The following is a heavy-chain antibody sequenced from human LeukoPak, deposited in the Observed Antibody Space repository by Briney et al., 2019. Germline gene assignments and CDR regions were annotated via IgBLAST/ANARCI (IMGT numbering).Heavy chain of an antibody. J-gene: IGHJ4*02. CDR1: GFTFSSYW. V-gene: IGHV3-74*01. D-gene: IGHD6-19*01. CDR3: ARVDTDTSGYYFDY. Sequence: GGSLRLSCAASGFTFSSYWMHWVRQALGKGLVWVSRINNDGSSISYADSVKGRFTISRDNAKNTLYLQMNSLSAEDTALYYCARVDTDTSGYYFDYWGQGTLVTVSS. CDR2: INNDGSSI.